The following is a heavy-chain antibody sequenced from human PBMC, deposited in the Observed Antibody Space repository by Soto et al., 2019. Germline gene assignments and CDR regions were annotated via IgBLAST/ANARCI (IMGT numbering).Heavy chain of an antibody. V-gene: IGHV3-30-3*01. J-gene: IGHJ4*02. CDR2: ISYDGSNK. CDR3: ARGRIVVVTAVLPHFDY. CDR1: GFTFSSYA. Sequence: PGGSLRLSCAASGFTFSSYAMHWVRQAPGKGLEWVAVISYDGSNKYYADSVKGRFTISRDNSKNTLYLQMNSLRAEDTAVYYCARGRIVVVTAVLPHFDYWGQGTLVTVSS. D-gene: IGHD2-21*02.